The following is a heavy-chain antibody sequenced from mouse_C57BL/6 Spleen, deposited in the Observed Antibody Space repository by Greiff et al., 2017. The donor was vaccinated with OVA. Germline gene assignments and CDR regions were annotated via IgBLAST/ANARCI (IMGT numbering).Heavy chain of an antibody. CDR2: ISSGGSYT. J-gene: IGHJ3*01. V-gene: IGHV5-6*02. CDR1: GFTFSSYG. Sequence: DVMLVESGGDLVKPGGSLKLSCAASGFTFSSYGMSWVRQTPDKRLEWVATISSGGSYTYYPDSVKGRFTISRDNAKNTLYLQMSSLKSEDTAMYYCARPEPGFAYWGQGTLVTVSA. CDR3: ARPEPGFAY.